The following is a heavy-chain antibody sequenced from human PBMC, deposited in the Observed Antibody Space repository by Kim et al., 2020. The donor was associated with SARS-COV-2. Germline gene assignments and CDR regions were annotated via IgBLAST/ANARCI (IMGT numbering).Heavy chain of an antibody. J-gene: IGHJ6*02. CDR3: ARDLALRGGLDV. CDR2: IMPIFGRT. Sequence: SVKVSCKASGGTFSSSAITWVRQAPGQGLEWMGGIMPIFGRTSYAQKFQGRVTITADESTSTAYMELSRLRFEDTAIYYCARDLALRGGLDVWGQGTTV. V-gene: IGHV1-69*13. CDR1: GGTFSSSA. D-gene: IGHD4-17*01.